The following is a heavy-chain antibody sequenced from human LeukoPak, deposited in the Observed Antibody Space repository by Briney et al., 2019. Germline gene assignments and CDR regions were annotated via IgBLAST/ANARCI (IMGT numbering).Heavy chain of an antibody. CDR3: ARDCGSYYVVYFDY. CDR2: IYYSGST. CDR1: GGSISSGGYY. V-gene: IGHV4-61*08. D-gene: IGHD1-26*01. J-gene: IGHJ4*02. Sequence: SQTLSLTCTVSGGSISSGGYYWSWIRQPPGKGLEWIGYIYYSGSTNYNPSLKSRVTISVDTSKNQFSLKLSSVTAADTAVYYCARDCGSYYVVYFDYWGQGTLVTVSS.